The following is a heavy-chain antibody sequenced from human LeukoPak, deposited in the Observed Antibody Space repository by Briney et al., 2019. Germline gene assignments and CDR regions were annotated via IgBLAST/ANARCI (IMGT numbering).Heavy chain of an antibody. CDR2: ISWNSGSI. D-gene: IGHD4-11*01. J-gene: IGHJ5*02. V-gene: IGHV3-9*01. CDR1: GFTFDDYA. CDR3: ARDLHSNYVFDP. Sequence: GGSLRLSCAASGFTFDDYAMHWVRQAPGKGLEWVSGISWNSGSIGYADSVKGRFTISRDNAKNSLYLQMNSLRAEDTALYYCARDLHSNYVFDPWGQGTLVTVSS.